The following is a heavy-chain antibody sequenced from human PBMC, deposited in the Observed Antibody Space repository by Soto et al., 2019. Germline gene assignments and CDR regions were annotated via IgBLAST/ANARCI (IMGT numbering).Heavy chain of an antibody. D-gene: IGHD3-16*01. CDR3: VRDVGYDYVN. V-gene: IGHV3-7*01. CDR1: GFTLSSYW. Sequence: ESGGGLVQPGGSLRISCAVSGFTLSSYWMSWVRQAPGKGLEWVATIKQGGSEKYYVDSVKGRFTISGDNAENSLYLQMNSLSAEDTAVYFCVRDVGYDYVNWGQGTLVTVSS. CDR2: IKQGGSEK. J-gene: IGHJ4*02.